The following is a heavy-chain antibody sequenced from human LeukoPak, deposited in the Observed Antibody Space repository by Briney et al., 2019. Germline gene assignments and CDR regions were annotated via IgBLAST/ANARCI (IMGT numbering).Heavy chain of an antibody. CDR3: ARGSRGSGGSCYRN. D-gene: IGHD2-15*01. J-gene: IGHJ4*02. V-gene: IGHV4-34*01. CDR2: INHSGST. Sequence: PSETLSLTCAVYGGSFSGYYWSWIRQPPGKGLEWIGEINHSGSTNYNPSLKSRVTISVDTSKNQFPLKLSSVTAADTAVYYCARGSRGSGGSCYRNWGQGTLVTASS. CDR1: GGSFSGYY.